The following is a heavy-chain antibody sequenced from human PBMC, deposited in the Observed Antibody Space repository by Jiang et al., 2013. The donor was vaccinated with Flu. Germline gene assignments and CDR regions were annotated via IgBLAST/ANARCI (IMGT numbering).Heavy chain of an antibody. CDR1: GGSISSYY. CDR3: ARLAPSGVYYFDSSGYYSRDNWFDP. Sequence: PGLVKPSETLSLTCTVSGGSISSYYWNWIRQPPGKGLEYIAYIYYNGNTNYNPSLKSRVTISVDTSKNQFSLKLSSVTAADTAVYYCARLAPSGVYYFDSSGYYSRDNWFDPWGQGILVTVSS. D-gene: IGHD3-22*01. V-gene: IGHV4-59*08. CDR2: IYYNGNT. J-gene: IGHJ5*02.